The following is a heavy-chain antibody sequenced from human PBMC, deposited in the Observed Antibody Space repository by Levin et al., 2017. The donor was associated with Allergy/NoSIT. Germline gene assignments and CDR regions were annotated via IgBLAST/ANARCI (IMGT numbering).Heavy chain of an antibody. CDR3: ARDSGYSYGAWYDYGMDV. J-gene: IGHJ6*02. D-gene: IGHD5-18*01. V-gene: IGHV4-59*01. Sequence: SETLSLTCTVSGGSISSYYWSWIRQPPGKGLEWIGYIYYSGSTNYNPSLKSRVTISVDTSKNQFSLKLSSVTAADTAVYYCARDSGYSYGAWYDYGMDVWGQGTTVTVSS. CDR1: GGSISSYY. CDR2: IYYSGST.